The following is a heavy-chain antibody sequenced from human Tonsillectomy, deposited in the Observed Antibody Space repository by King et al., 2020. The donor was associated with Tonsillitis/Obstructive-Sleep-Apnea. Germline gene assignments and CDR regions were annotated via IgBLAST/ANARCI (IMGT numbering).Heavy chain of an antibody. CDR1: GYSFTGYY. CDR2: INPNSRET. J-gene: IGHJ2*01. D-gene: IGHD2-2*01. Sequence: QLVQSGAAVKKPGASVKVSCKASGYSFTGYYMHWVRQAPGQGLEWMGWINPNSRETQYAQNFEGRVTMTRDTSISLAYMEVRSLRFDDTAVYFCARETSISSSCWISLLDLWGHGTLVTVAS. CDR3: ARETSISSSCWISLLDL. V-gene: IGHV1-2*02.